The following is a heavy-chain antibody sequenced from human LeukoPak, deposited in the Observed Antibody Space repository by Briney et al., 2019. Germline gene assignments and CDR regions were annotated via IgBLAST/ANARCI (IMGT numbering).Heavy chain of an antibody. Sequence: GASVKVSCKASGYTFTDYYMHWVRQAPGQGLEWMGWINPYSGGTNYEQKFQGRVTMTRDTSISTAYMEVSRVRSDDTAMYYCARVGDVGGDRLFDYWGQGTLVTVSS. J-gene: IGHJ4*02. CDR2: INPYSGGT. CDR1: GYTFTDYY. V-gene: IGHV1-2*02. D-gene: IGHD2-21*02. CDR3: ARVGDVGGDRLFDY.